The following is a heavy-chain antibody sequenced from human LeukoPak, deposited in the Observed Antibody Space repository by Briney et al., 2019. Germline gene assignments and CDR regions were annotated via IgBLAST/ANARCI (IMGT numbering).Heavy chain of an antibody. CDR1: GFSFSGST. J-gene: IGHJ5*02. CDR3: TRHSPADWFDP. V-gene: IGHV3-73*01. CDR2: IRSKTNNYAT. Sequence: GGSLKLSCAASGFSFSGSTMHWVRLASGKGLEWVGRIRSKTNNYATAYGASVKGRFTISRDDSKNTAYLQMNSLKIEDTAVYYCTRHSPADWFDPWGQGTLVTVSS. D-gene: IGHD2-2*01.